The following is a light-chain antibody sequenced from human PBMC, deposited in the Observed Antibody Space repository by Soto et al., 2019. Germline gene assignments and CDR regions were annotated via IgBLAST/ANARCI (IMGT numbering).Light chain of an antibody. J-gene: IGKJ5*01. Sequence: EIVMTQSPATLSVSPGERVTLSCRASQSFSSNLAWYQHKPGQAPRLLIYGASTTATDVPPRFNGSGSGTEFTLTISNLQSEDFAVYYCQQYNDWPRTFGQGTRLDIK. CDR2: GAS. V-gene: IGKV3-15*01. CDR3: QQYNDWPRT. CDR1: QSFSSN.